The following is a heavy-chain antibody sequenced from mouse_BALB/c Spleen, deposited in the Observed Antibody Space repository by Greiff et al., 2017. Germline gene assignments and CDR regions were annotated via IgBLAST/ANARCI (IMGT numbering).Heavy chain of an antibody. V-gene: IGHV2-2*02. CDR2: IWSGGST. J-gene: IGHJ4*01. D-gene: IGHD2-14*01. Sequence: QVQLKQSGPGLVQPSQSLSITCTVSGFSLTSYGVHWVRQSPGKGLEWLGVIWSGGSTDYNAAFISRLSISKDNSKSQVFFKMNSLQANDTAIYYCARKSSAYYRYDGAMDYWGQGTSVTVSS. CDR1: GFSLTSYG. CDR3: ARKSSAYYRYDGAMDY.